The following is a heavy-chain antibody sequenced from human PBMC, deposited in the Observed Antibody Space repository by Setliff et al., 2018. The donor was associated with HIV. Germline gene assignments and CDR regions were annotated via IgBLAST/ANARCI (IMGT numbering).Heavy chain of an antibody. D-gene: IGHD5-12*01. CDR2: IYYSGST. CDR1: GGSISSSSYY. CDR3: ARHAGRDGYNFDY. J-gene: IGHJ4*02. V-gene: IGHV4-39*01. Sequence: PSETLSLTCTVSGGSISSSSYYWGWIRQPPGKGLEWIGSIYYSGSTYYNPSLKSRVTISVDTSKNQFSLKLSSVTAADTAVYYCARHAGRDGYNFDYWGQGTLVTVSS.